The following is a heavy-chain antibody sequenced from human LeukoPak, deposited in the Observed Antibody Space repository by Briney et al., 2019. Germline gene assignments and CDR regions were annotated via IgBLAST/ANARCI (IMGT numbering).Heavy chain of an antibody. J-gene: IGHJ6*03. CDR1: GGTFSSYA. Sequence: GASVKVSCKASGGTFSSYAISWVRQAPGQGLEWMGGIIPIFGTANYAQKFQGRVTITTDESTSTAYMELSSLRSEDTAVYYCARGVWSGDETAYYMDVWGKGTTVTVSS. CDR2: IIPIFGTA. D-gene: IGHD3-10*01. V-gene: IGHV1-69*05. CDR3: ARGVWSGDETAYYMDV.